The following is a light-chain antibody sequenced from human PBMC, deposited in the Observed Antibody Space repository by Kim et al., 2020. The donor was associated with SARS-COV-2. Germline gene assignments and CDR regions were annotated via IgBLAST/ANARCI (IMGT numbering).Light chain of an antibody. CDR2: GAS. V-gene: IGKV3-20*01. Sequence: EIVLKQSPGSLSLSPGERATLSCRASQSVTGTNLAWYQQRPGQAPRLLMYGASYRDSGIPDRFSGSGSGTDFTLTISRLEPEDFAVYYCQYYGSSPPVTFGQGTRLEIK. CDR3: QYYGSSPPVT. CDR1: QSVTGTN. J-gene: IGKJ5*01.